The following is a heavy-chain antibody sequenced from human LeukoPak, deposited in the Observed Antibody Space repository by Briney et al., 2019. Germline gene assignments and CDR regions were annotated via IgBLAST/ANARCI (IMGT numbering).Heavy chain of an antibody. D-gene: IGHD6-13*01. CDR3: AKGRGSSWYGDAFDI. J-gene: IGHJ3*02. V-gene: IGHV3-7*01. Sequence: GGSLRLSCVASGFAFSDYWMNWVRQAPGKGLEWVAIIKPDGSFTNYADAVKGRFTISRDNAKNSLYLQMNGLRAEDTAVYFCAKGRGSSWYGDAFDIWGQGTMVTVSS. CDR2: IKPDGSFT. CDR1: GFAFSDYW.